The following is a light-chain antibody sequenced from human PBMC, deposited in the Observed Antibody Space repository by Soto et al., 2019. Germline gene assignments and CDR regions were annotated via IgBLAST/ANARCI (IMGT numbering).Light chain of an antibody. J-gene: IGKJ1*01. CDR2: AAS. V-gene: IGKV1-39*01. CDR3: QKSYIPPQT. CDR1: QSLSSH. Sequence: DIQMTQSPSSLSASVGDRVTITCRASQSLSSHLNWYQQKPGKAPQLLIYAASSLQSGVPSRFSGSGSGTDFSLTISRRQPEDFATYYCQKSYIPPQTFVQGTKVEIK.